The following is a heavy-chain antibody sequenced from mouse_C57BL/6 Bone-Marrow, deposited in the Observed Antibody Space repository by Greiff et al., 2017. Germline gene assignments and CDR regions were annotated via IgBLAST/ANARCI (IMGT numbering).Heavy chain of an antibody. CDR1: GFNFSSYA. Sequence: EVMLVESGGGLVKPGGSLKLSCAASGFNFSSYAMSWVRQTPEKRLEWVATISDGGSYTYYPDNVKGRFTISRDNAKNNLYLQMSHLKSEDTAMYYCARDRGQLRLNYFDYWGQGTTLTVSS. CDR3: ARDRGQLRLNYFDY. D-gene: IGHD3-2*02. V-gene: IGHV5-4*01. J-gene: IGHJ2*01. CDR2: ISDGGSYT.